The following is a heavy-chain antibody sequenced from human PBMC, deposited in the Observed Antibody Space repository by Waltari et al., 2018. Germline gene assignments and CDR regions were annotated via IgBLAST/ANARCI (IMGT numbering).Heavy chain of an antibody. CDR3: ARERHRLMEEGYLMALDP. CDR2: ISGNNGHT. V-gene: IGHV1-18*01. Sequence: QVQLVQSGAEVKKPGASVKVSCTASGSTFSDYGFSGVRQAPGQGLEWMGWISGNNGHTNHAQKFQGRLIMTEDTSATTVYMELTYLTSDDTAVYYCARERHRLMEEGYLMALDPWGQGTLVTVSS. CDR1: GSTFSDYG. D-gene: IGHD3-3*01. J-gene: IGHJ5*02.